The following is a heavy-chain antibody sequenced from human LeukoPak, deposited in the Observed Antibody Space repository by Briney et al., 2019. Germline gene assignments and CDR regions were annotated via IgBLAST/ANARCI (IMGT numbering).Heavy chain of an antibody. CDR3: ARDLSYDSNGFYYYYYMDV. D-gene: IGHD3-22*01. J-gene: IGHJ6*03. CDR1: GFTLNPYS. Sequence: GSLRLSCAASGFTLNPYSMHWVRQAPGKGLDWVARISFDGRNLDYADSVKGRFSISRDDSKNTVFLQMSSLRAEDTAVYYCARDLSYDSNGFYYYYYMDVWGKGTTVTVFS. CDR2: ISFDGRNL. V-gene: IGHV3-30*04.